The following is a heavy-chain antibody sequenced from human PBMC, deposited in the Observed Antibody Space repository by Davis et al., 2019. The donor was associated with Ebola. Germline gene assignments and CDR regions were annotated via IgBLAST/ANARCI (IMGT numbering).Heavy chain of an antibody. D-gene: IGHD6-19*01. V-gene: IGHV4-59*08. CDR1: GGSISSYY. Sequence: MPSETLSLTCTVSGGSISSYYWSWIRQPPGKGLEWIGYIYHSGSTNYNPSLKSRVTISVDTSKNQFSLKLSSVTAADTAVYYCARGGPIAVSKAWFDPWGQGALVTVSS. CDR2: IYHSGST. J-gene: IGHJ5*02. CDR3: ARGGPIAVSKAWFDP.